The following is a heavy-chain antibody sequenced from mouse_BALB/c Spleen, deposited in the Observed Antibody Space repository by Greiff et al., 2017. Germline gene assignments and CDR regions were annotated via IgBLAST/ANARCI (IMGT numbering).Heavy chain of an antibody. CDR1: GDSITSGY. D-gene: IGHD2-4*01. CDR2: ISYSGST. CDR3: ARSGDYDGGPFAY. Sequence: VQLKQSGPSLVKPSQTLSLTCSVTGDSITSGYWNWIRKFPGNKLEYMGYISYSGSTYYNPSLKSRISITRDTSKNQYYLQLNSVTTEDTATYYCARSGDYDGGPFAYWGQGTLVTVSA. J-gene: IGHJ3*01. V-gene: IGHV3-8*02.